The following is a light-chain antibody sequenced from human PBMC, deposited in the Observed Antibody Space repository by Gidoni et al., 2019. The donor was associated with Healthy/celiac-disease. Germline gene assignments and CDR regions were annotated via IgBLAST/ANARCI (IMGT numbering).Light chain of an antibody. CDR2: DAS. J-gene: IGKJ1*01. V-gene: IGKV3-11*01. Sequence: EIVLTPSPATLSLSPGEIAPLSCRASQSVSSYLAWYQQKPGQAPRLLIYDASNRATGIPARFSGSGSGTDFTLTISSLEPEDFAVYYCQQRSNWPGTFGQGTKVEIK. CDR1: QSVSSY. CDR3: QQRSNWPGT.